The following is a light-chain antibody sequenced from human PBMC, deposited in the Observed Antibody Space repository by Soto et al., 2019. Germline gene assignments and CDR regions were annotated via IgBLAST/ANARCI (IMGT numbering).Light chain of an antibody. Sequence: DIQMTQSPSTLSASVGDRVTITCRASQSISSWVAWYQQKPGKAPKLLIYKASSLESGVPSRFSGSGAGAEFTLTISSLQPDDFATYNCQQYNSYSVTFGGGTKVEIK. J-gene: IGKJ4*01. CDR2: KAS. CDR1: QSISSW. CDR3: QQYNSYSVT. V-gene: IGKV1-5*03.